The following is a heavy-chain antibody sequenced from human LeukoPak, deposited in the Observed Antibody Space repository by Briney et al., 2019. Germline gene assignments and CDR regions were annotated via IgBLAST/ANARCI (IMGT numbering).Heavy chain of an antibody. CDR3: ARSLKVSAALDVFDI. V-gene: IGHV3-21*01. D-gene: IGHD2-2*01. J-gene: IGHJ3*02. Sequence: GGSLRLSCAASEFTFSSHSMNWVRQAPGKGLEWVSSISRSGGSIYYADSLKGRFTISRDNAKNSLYLQMDSLRAEDTAVYFCARSLKVSAALDVFDIWGQGTMVTVSS. CDR2: ISRSGGSI. CDR1: EFTFSSHS.